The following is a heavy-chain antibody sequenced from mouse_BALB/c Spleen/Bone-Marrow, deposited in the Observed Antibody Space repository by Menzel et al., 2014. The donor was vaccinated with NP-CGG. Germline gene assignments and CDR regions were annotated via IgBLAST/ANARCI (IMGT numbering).Heavy chain of an antibody. V-gene: IGHV3-5*02. J-gene: IGHJ1*01. Sequence: EVKVEESGPGLVKPSQTVSLTCTVTGISITTGNYRWSWIRQFPGNKLEWIGHIYYSGTITYNPSLTSRTTITRDTSXSQFFLEMNSLTAEDTATYYCARTVNWYFDVWGAGTTVTVSS. CDR3: ARTVNWYFDV. CDR2: IYYSGTI. CDR1: GISITTGNYR. D-gene: IGHD1-1*01.